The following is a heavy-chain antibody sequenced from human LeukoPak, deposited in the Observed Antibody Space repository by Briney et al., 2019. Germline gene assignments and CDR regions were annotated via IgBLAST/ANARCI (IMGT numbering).Heavy chain of an antibody. D-gene: IGHD5-12*01. CDR3: ARHPGYSGYDSNWFDP. J-gene: IGHJ5*02. CDR2: INAGNGNT. CDR1: GYTFTSYA. V-gene: IGHV1-3*01. Sequence: ASVKVSCKASGYTFTSYAMHWVRQAPGQRLEWMGWINAGNGNTKYSQKFQGRVTITRDTSASTAYMELSSLRSEDTAVYYCARHPGYSGYDSNWFDPWGQGTLVTVSS.